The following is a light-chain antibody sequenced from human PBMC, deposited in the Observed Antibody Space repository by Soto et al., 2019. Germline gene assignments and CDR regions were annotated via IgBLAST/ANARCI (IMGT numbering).Light chain of an antibody. Sequence: DIQMTQSPSSLCASVGDRVTITCRASQDIRNYINWFQQKPGKAPKLLMYDASTWQTGVRSRFSGSTDATAFTLTISSLQPEDIATYYCQQFDDLPGPVGAGTKVDIK. V-gene: IGKV1-33*01. CDR3: QQFDDLPGP. CDR1: QDIRNY. J-gene: IGKJ4*01. CDR2: DAS.